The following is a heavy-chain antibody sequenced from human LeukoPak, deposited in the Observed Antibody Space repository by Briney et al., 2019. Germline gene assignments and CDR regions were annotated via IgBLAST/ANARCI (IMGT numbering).Heavy chain of an antibody. CDR1: GFSFSSYA. J-gene: IGHJ4*02. D-gene: IGHD2/OR15-2a*01. V-gene: IGHV3-23*01. CDR3: AKSIEYPHFDY. CDR2: INKSGGST. Sequence: GGSLRLSCAASGFSFSSYAMSWVRQAPGKGLEWVSTINKSGGSTYYADSVKGRFTISRDNSKNTLYLQMNSLRAEDTAVYYCAKSIEYPHFDYWGQGTLVTVSS.